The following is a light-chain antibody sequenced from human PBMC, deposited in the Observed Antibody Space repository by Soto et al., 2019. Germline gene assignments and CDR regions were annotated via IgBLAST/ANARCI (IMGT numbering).Light chain of an antibody. CDR1: SSNIGAGYD. Sequence: QSVLTQPPSVSGAPGQRVTISCTGSSSNIGAGYDVHWYQQLPGTAPKLLIYGNSNRPSGVPDRFSGSKSGTSASLAITGXXXXXXXXYXCQSYDSSLSGRVFGGGTKLTVL. J-gene: IGLJ3*02. CDR3: QSYDSSLSGRV. V-gene: IGLV1-40*01. CDR2: GNS.